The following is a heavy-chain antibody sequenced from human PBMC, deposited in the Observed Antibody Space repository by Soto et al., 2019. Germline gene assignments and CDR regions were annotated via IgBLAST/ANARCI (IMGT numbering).Heavy chain of an antibody. D-gene: IGHD3-22*01. J-gene: IGHJ4*02. CDR2: ISGSGGST. Sequence: GGSLRLSCAASGFTFSSYAMSWVRQAPGKGLEWVSAISGSGGSTYYADSVKGRFTISRDNSKNTLYLQMNSLRAEDTAVYYCAKGQQHDSSGYSPHALDYWGQGTLVTVSS. CDR3: AKGQQHDSSGYSPHALDY. V-gene: IGHV3-23*01. CDR1: GFTFSSYA.